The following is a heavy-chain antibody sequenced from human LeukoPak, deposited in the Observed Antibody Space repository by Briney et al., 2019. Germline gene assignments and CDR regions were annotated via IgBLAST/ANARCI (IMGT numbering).Heavy chain of an antibody. CDR3: GRVDYSDPVFDY. D-gene: IGHD4-11*01. Sequence: PGGSLRLSCAASGFTFSRYAMSWVRQAPGKGLEWVSGISGRGDSTYYADSVKGRFTISRDNSKNTLYLQMNSLRAEDTAVYYCGRVDYSDPVFDYWGQGTLVTVSS. CDR1: GFTFSRYA. J-gene: IGHJ4*02. V-gene: IGHV3-23*01. CDR2: ISGRGDST.